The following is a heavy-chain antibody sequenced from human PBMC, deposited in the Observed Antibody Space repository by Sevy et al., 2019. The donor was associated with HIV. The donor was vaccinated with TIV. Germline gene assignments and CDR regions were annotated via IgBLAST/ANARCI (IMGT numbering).Heavy chain of an antibody. Sequence: ASMKVSCKASGYTFNNYYIHWVRQAPGQGLEWMGIINPSGGRTNYAQKFQDRVTMTRDTSTSIVYMELSSLRSEDTAVYYCTRDRYSGYGFDYWGQGTLVTVSS. D-gene: IGHD5-12*01. CDR3: TRDRYSGYGFDY. CDR1: GYTFNNYY. J-gene: IGHJ4*02. CDR2: INPSGGRT. V-gene: IGHV1-46*02.